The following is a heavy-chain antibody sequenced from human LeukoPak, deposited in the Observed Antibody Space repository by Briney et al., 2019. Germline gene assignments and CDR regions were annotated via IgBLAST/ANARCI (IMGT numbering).Heavy chain of an antibody. D-gene: IGHD3-10*01. CDR2: IYYSGST. V-gene: IGHV4-31*03. CDR1: GGSISSGGCY. CDR3: ATGLSLLWFGELLLGWFDP. Sequence: SETLSLTCTVSGGSISSGGCYWSWIRQHPGKGLEWIGYIYYSGSTYYNPSLKSRVTISVDTSKNQFSLKLSSVTAADTAVYYCATGLSLLWFGELLLGWFDPWGQGTLVTVPS. J-gene: IGHJ5*02.